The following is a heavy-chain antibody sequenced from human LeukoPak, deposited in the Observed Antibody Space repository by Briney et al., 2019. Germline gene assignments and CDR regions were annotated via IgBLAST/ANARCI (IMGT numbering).Heavy chain of an antibody. CDR2: ISSRSSYT. CDR3: ARDMKPSELSEY. CDR1: GFIFSTYD. D-gene: IGHD3-16*02. Sequence: GGSLRLSCAASGFIFSTYDMNWFRQAPGKGLEWVSSISSRSSYTFYADSVKGRFTISRDNAKSSLFLQMNSLRVEDTAVYYCARDMKPSELSEYWGQGTLVTVSS. V-gene: IGHV3-21*01. J-gene: IGHJ4*02.